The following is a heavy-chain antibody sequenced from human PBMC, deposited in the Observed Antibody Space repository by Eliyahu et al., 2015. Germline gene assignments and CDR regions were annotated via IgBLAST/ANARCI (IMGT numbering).Heavy chain of an antibody. V-gene: IGHV3-74*01. J-gene: IGHJ4*02. D-gene: IGHD1-1*01. CDR2: INGDGTDI. CDR3: TRVPSNSFLAYDF. CDR1: GFTFPDYW. Sequence: EIQLVQSGGGLVQPGGSLRLSCAVSGFTFPDYWMHXVRQAPGKGLVWVSRINGDGTDINYADFVKGRFTISRDNAKNTLYLQMDSLRAEDTAVYYCTRVPSNSFLAYDFWGQGVLVTVSS.